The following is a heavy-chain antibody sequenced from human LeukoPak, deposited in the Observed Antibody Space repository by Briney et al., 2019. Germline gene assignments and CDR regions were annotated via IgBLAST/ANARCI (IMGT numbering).Heavy chain of an antibody. D-gene: IGHD6-13*01. V-gene: IGHV3-30*02. CDR3: AKGRSSSWSGASYFDY. CDR1: GFTFSSYG. J-gene: IGHJ4*02. CDR2: IRYDGSNK. Sequence: QPGGSLRLSCAASGFTFSSYGMHWVRQAPGKGLEWVAFIRYDGSNKYYADSVKGRFTISRDNSKNTLYLQMNSLRAEDTAVYYCAKGRSSSWSGASYFDYWGQGTLVTVSS.